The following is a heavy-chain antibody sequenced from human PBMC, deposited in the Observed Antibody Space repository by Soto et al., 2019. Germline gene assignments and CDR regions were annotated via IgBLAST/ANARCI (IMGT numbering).Heavy chain of an antibody. CDR1: GFIVSDHY. CDR3: TRSARYFGSGSCYAGIDY. V-gene: IGHV3-72*01. J-gene: IGHJ4*02. D-gene: IGHD2-15*01. CDR2: TRNKADSYTT. Sequence: EVQLVESGGSLVQPGGSLRLSCAASGFIVSDHYMDWVRQAPGKGLEWVGRTRNKADSYTTEYAASVKGRFTISRDDSKNSLYLQMNSPKTEDTAVYYCTRSARYFGSGSCYAGIDYWGQGTLVTVSS.